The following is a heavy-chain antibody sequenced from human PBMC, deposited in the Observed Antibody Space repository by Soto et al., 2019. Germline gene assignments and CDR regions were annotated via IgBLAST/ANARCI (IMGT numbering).Heavy chain of an antibody. J-gene: IGHJ4*02. D-gene: IGHD3-22*01. Sequence: ASVKVSCKASGGTFSSYAISWVRQAPGQGLEWMGGIIPIFGTANYAQKFQGRVTITADESTSTAYMELSSLRSEDTAVYYCARALYDSSGYKGYFDYWGQGTLVTVSS. V-gene: IGHV1-69*13. CDR3: ARALYDSSGYKGYFDY. CDR2: IIPIFGTA. CDR1: GGTFSSYA.